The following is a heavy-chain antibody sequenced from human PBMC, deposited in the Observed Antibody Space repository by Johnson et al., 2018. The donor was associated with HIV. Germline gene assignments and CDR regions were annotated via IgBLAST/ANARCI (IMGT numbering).Heavy chain of an antibody. J-gene: IGHJ3*02. CDR1: GFTFSSYG. Sequence: VQLVESGGGVVQPGGSLRLSCAASGFTFSSYGMHWVRQAPGKGLEWVGRIKSKTDGGTSDYAAPVKGRFTISRDDSKNTLNLQMNSLRTEDTAVYYCARPHFATVLQFLGGAFDIWGQGTMVTVSS. D-gene: IGHD3-3*01. V-gene: IGHV3-15*01. CDR2: IKSKTDGGTS. CDR3: ARPHFATVLQFLGGAFDI.